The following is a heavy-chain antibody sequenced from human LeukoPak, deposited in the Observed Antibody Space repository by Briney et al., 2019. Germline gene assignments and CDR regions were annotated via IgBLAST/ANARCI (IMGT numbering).Heavy chain of an antibody. CDR2: IYYSGST. V-gene: IGHV4-59*01. J-gene: IGHJ4*02. CDR1: GGSISSYY. Sequence: SETLSLTCTVSGGSISSYYWSWIRQPPGKGLEWIGYIYYSGSTNYNPPLKSRVTISVDTSKNQFSLKLSSVTAADTAVYYCARNPGMSGSPLGFDYWGQGTLVTVTS. CDR3: ARNPGMSGSPLGFDY. D-gene: IGHD3-3*01.